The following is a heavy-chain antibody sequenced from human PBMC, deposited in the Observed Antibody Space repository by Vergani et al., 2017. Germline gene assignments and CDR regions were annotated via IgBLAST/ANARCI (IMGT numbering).Heavy chain of an antibody. V-gene: IGHV2-70*04. J-gene: IGHJ4*02. D-gene: IGHD3-22*01. Sequence: QVTFKESGPALVKPTQTLTLTCTLSGFSVNSHPMRVIWIRQPPGKALEWLARIDWDDDKFYDRSLKTRLTISKDTSKNQVVLRMTNMDPVDTAMYYCARTLSDSRGYYLDYWGQGTLVTVSS. CDR1: GFSVNSHPMR. CDR2: IDWDDDK. CDR3: ARTLSDSRGYYLDY.